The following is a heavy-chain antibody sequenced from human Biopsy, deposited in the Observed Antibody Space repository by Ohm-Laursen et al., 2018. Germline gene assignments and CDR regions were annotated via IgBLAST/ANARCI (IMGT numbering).Heavy chain of an antibody. CDR2: ISYTGGI. Sequence: TLSLTWAVSGGSISGYHWSWIRKSPGKGLEWLAYISYTGGITSNPSLNGRATMSLGTSKNQFSLRLIYVTAADTAVYYCARMPHFDYWGQGILVTVSS. CDR3: ARMPHFDY. V-gene: IGHV4-59*01. D-gene: IGHD2-2*01. CDR1: GGSISGYH. J-gene: IGHJ4*02.